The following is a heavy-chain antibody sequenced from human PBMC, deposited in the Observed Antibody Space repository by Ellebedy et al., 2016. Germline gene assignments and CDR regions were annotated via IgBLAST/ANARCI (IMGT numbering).Heavy chain of an antibody. D-gene: IGHD3-10*01. J-gene: IGHJ4*02. V-gene: IGHV1-2*02. CDR3: ARVGDNSGYGSDYFDY. CDR1: GYTFTGYY. Sequence: ASVKVSCXASGYTFTGYYMHWVRQAPGQGLEWMGWINPNSGGTNYAQKFQGRVTMTRDTSISTAYMELSRLRSDDTAVYYCARVGDNSGYGSDYFDYWGQGTLVTVSS. CDR2: INPNSGGT.